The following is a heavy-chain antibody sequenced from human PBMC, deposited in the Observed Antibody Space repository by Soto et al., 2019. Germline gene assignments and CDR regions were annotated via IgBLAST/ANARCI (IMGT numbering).Heavy chain of an antibody. V-gene: IGHV1-69*06. CDR2: IIPIFGTA. D-gene: IGHD3-22*01. Sequence: QVQLVQSGAEVKKPGSSVKVSCKAAGGTFSSYAISWVRQSPGPGLEWMGWIIPIFGTANYAQKFQGRVTITACKSPSTAYMALSSLRSEDTAVYYCARDPLTSSAQGGRGGFDPGGQGTLVTVSS. CDR3: ARDPLTSSAQGGRGGFDP. CDR1: GGTFSSYA. J-gene: IGHJ5*02.